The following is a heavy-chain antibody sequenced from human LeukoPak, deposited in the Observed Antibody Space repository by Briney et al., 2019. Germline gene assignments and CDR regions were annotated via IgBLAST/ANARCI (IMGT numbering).Heavy chain of an antibody. CDR3: AKGTILSFDY. CDR1: GFTFSSYA. Sequence: PGGSLRLSCAPSGFTFSSYAMSCGPQAPGKGLEWVSGISNSGGSTYYADSVKGRFTISRDNSKNTLYLQMNSLRAEDTAVYYCAKGTILSFDYWGQGALVTVCS. CDR2: ISNSGGST. J-gene: IGHJ4*02. V-gene: IGHV3-23*01.